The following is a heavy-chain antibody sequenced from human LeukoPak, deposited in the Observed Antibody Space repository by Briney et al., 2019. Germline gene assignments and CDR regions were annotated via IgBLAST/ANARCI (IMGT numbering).Heavy chain of an antibody. Sequence: ASVKVSCKASGGTFSDYAISWVRQAPGQGLEWMGGIIAMTGTANYAQKFQGRVTMTTDKSTNTAYMELSSLRSEDTAVYYCARGGSFGSSSYYYYYYMDVWGKGTTVTVSS. J-gene: IGHJ6*03. CDR3: ARGGSFGSSSYYYYYYMDV. CDR2: IIAMTGTA. D-gene: IGHD6-6*01. CDR1: GGTFSDYA. V-gene: IGHV1-69*05.